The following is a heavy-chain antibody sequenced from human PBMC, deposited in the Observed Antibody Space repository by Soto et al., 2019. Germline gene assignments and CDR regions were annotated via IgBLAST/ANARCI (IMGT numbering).Heavy chain of an antibody. CDR1: GGIFSTYA. Sequence: QVQLVQSGAEVKKPGSSVKVSCKASGGIFSTYAISWLRQAPGQGLEWMGGIIPLFGTPNYAQRFQGRVTISADESTSTAYIELSRLRSEDTAVYYCARDRDDYGSGNYYTRFDFWGQGTLVTVSS. D-gene: IGHD3-10*01. J-gene: IGHJ4*02. CDR3: ARDRDDYGSGNYYTRFDF. CDR2: IIPLFGTP. V-gene: IGHV1-69*01.